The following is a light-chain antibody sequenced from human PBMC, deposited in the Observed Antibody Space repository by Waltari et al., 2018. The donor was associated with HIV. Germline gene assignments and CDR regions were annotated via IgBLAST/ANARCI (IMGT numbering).Light chain of an antibody. Sequence: TILTQSPGTLSLSPGERATLSCRSSQSVSSSLLPWYKQEPGQAPRHFVYDAASRATGIPDRFGGRGSGADFIHTSNGQEPEDGAVYYGQKDDNARWKFRQGTKVEIK. CDR1: QSVSSSL. CDR3: QKDDNARWK. J-gene: IGKJ1*01. V-gene: IGKV3-20*01. CDR2: DAA.